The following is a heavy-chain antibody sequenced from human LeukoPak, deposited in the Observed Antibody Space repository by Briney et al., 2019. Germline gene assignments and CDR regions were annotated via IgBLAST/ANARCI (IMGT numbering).Heavy chain of an antibody. J-gene: IGHJ6*02. CDR3: ARRKNSYCSSTSCLIWYYYYGMDV. Sequence: PSETLSLTCAVYGGSFSGYYWSWIRQPPGKGLEWIGEINHSGSTNYNPSLKSRVTISVDTSKNRFSLKLSSVTAADTAVYYCARRKNSYCSSTSCLIWYYYYGMDVWGQGTTVTVSS. CDR1: GGSFSGYY. V-gene: IGHV4-34*01. D-gene: IGHD2-2*01. CDR2: INHSGST.